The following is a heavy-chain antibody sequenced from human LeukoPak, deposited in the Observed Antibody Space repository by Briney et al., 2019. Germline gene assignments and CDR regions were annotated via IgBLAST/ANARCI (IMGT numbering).Heavy chain of an antibody. CDR2: IYHSGST. D-gene: IGHD1-26*01. CDR1: GYSISSGYY. V-gene: IGHV4-38-2*02. J-gene: IGHJ4*02. CDR3: ARDREVGAFDY. Sequence: SETLSLTCTVSGYSISSGYYWGWLRQPPGRGLEWIGTIYHSGSTYYNPSLKSRVTISVDTSKNQFSLKLSSVTAADTAVYYCARDREVGAFDYWGQGTLVTVSS.